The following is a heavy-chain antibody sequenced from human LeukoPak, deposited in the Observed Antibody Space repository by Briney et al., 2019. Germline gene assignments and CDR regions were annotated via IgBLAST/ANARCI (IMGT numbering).Heavy chain of an antibody. D-gene: IGHD6-13*01. CDR1: GYSFTDYW. Sequence: GESLNISCQGSGYSFTDYWIGWVRQMPGKGLEWMGIIYPGDSDTRYSPSFQGQVTISADKSFTTAYLQWSSLKDSDTAMYYCASTYSSSWYLDFQHWGQGTLVTVSS. V-gene: IGHV5-51*01. J-gene: IGHJ1*01. CDR2: IYPGDSDT. CDR3: ASTYSSSWYLDFQH.